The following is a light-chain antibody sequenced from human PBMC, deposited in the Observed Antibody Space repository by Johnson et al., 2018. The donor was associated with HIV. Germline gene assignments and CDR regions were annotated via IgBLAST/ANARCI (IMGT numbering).Light chain of an antibody. CDR3: GTWDSSLSGGRYV. J-gene: IGLJ1*01. V-gene: IGLV1-51*01. Sequence: QSILTQPPSVSAAPGQKVTISCSGNTSNIGSNSVSWYQHLPGIAPKLLVYDRNKRPSGIPDRFSASKSGTSANLGITGLQTEDEADYYCGTWDSSLSGGRYVFGTGTRVTVL. CDR2: DRN. CDR1: TSNIGSNS.